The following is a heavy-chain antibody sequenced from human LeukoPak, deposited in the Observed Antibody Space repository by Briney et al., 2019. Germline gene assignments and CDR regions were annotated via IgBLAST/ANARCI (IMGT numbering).Heavy chain of an antibody. CDR3: ARELPPVVTYYFDY. CDR2: IWYDGSNK. Sequence: GGSLRLSCTASGSTSSSLGMRWVRQAPGKGLEWVAVIWYDGSNKYYADSVKGRFTISRDTSKNTLYLQMNSLRAEATAVYYCARELPPVVTYYFDYWGQGTLVTVSS. J-gene: IGHJ4*02. CDR1: GSTSSSLG. D-gene: IGHD3-22*01. V-gene: IGHV3-33*01.